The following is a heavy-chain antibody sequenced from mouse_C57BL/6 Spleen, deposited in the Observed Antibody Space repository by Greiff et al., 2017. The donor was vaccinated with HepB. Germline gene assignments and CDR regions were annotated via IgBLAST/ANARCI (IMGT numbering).Heavy chain of an antibody. CDR3: ARGGYYYGSREAWFAY. D-gene: IGHD1-1*01. V-gene: IGHV1-81*01. J-gene: IGHJ3*01. CDR1: GYTFTSYG. Sequence: QVQLKQSGAELARPGASVKLSCKASGYTFTSYGISWVKQRTGQGLEWIGEIYPRSGNTYYNEKFKGKATLTADKSSSTAYMELRSLTSEDSAVYFCARGGYYYGSREAWFAYWGQGTLVTVSA. CDR2: IYPRSGNT.